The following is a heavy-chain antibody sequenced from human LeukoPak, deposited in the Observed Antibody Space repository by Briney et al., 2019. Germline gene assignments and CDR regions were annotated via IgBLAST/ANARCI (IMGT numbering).Heavy chain of an antibody. Sequence: QPGGSLRLSCAASGFTFSNYAMSWVRQAPGKGLEWVSTTSGSGGSTYYADSVKGRFAISRDNSNNTLCLQLDSLKAEDTAVYYCAKPLGVTMLGFDYWGQGTLVTVSS. V-gene: IGHV3-23*01. CDR3: AKPLGVTMLGFDY. D-gene: IGHD3-10*02. J-gene: IGHJ4*02. CDR2: TSGSGGST. CDR1: GFTFSNYA.